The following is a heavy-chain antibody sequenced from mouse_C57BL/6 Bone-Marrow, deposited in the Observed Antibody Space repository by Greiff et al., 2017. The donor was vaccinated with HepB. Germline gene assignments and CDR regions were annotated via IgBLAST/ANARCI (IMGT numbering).Heavy chain of an antibody. Sequence: VQLQQPGAELVRPGTSVKLSCKASGYTFTSYWMHWVKQRPGQGLEWIGVIDPSDSYTNYNQKFKGKATLTVDTSSSTAYMQLSSLTSEDSAVYYCVLYYYGSSYVAWFAYWGQGTLVTVSA. D-gene: IGHD1-1*01. V-gene: IGHV1-59*01. CDR3: VLYYYGSSYVAWFAY. CDR1: GYTFTSYW. J-gene: IGHJ3*01. CDR2: IDPSDSYT.